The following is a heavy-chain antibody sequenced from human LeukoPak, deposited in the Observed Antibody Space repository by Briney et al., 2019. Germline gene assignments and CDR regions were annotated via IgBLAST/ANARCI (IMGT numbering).Heavy chain of an antibody. D-gene: IGHD4-17*01. J-gene: IGHJ4*02. CDR2: ITSGGGRT. CDR1: GFNFNRYG. CDR3: AREQGDSAAYANFDY. Sequence: GGSLRLSCAASGFNFNRYGMSWVRQAPGKGLEWVSDITSGGGRTHYANSVEGRFSISRDNSKNTLYLQMNNLRVEDTAVYYCAREQGDSAAYANFDYWGRGTLVSVSS. V-gene: IGHV3-23*01.